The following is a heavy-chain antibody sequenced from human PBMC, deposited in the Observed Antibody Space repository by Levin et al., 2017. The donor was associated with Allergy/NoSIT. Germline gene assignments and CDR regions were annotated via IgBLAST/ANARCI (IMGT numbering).Heavy chain of an antibody. V-gene: IGHV4-30-4*01. J-gene: IGHJ3*02. D-gene: IGHD3-16*01. CDR1: GGSISSGDYY. Sequence: PSETLSLTCTVSGGSISSGDYYWSWIRQPPGKGLEWIGYIYYSGSTYYNPSLKSRVTISVDTSKNQFSLKLSSVTAADTAVYYCARGWGSDAFDIWGQGTMVTVSS. CDR2: IYYSGST. CDR3: ARGWGSDAFDI.